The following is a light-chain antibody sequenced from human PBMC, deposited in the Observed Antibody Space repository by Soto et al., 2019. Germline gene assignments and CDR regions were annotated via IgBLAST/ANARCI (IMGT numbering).Light chain of an antibody. V-gene: IGKV1-5*03. J-gene: IGKJ1*01. CDR3: QQYQSLWT. CDR2: KAS. CDR1: QSISSW. Sequence: DIPMTQSPSTLSASVGDTVTITCRASQSISSWLAWYQQKPGKAPKVLIYKASSLESGVPSRFSGSGSGTEFTPTISSLQPDDSATYYCQQYQSLWTFGQGTKVEIK.